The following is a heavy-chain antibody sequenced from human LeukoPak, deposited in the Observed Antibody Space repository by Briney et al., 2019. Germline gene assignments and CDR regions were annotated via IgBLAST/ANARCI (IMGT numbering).Heavy chain of an antibody. CDR1: GFTFSSYA. V-gene: IGHV3-23*01. Sequence: GGSLRLSCAASGFTFSSYAMSWVRQAPGKGLEWVSAISGSGGSTYYADSVKGRFTISRDNSKNTPYLQMNSLRAEDTAVYYCAKGIVGIAVAGTDYWGQGTLVTVS. J-gene: IGHJ4*02. CDR3: AKGIVGIAVAGTDY. CDR2: ISGSGGST. D-gene: IGHD6-19*01.